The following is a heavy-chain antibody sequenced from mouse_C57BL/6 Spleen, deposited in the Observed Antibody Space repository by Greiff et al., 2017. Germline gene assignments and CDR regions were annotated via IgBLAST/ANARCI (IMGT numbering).Heavy chain of an antibody. D-gene: IGHD1-1*01. CDR2: IRLKSDNYAT. CDR1: GFTFSNYW. V-gene: IGHV6-3*01. CDR3: TGQRITTVVARYWYFDV. J-gene: IGHJ1*03. Sequence: EVQGVESGGGLVQPGGSMKLSCVASGFTFSNYWMNWVRQSPEKGLEWVAQIRLKSDNYATHYAESVKGRFTISRDDSKSSVYMQRNNLRAEDTGIYYCTGQRITTVVARYWYFDVWGTGTTVTVSS.